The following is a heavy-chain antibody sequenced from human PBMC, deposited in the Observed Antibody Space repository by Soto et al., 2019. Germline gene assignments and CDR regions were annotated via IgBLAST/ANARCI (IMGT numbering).Heavy chain of an antibody. CDR3: ARIKVSRYYDFDL. Sequence: QVQLQESGPGLVKPSQTLSLTCTVSGGSISSGGYYWSWIRQHPGKGLEWIGYIYYSGSTYYNPSLKRRVTISVDTSKNQFSLKLSSVTAADTAVYYCARIKVSRYYDFDLWGRGTLVTVSS. CDR1: GGSISSGGYY. V-gene: IGHV4-31*03. D-gene: IGHD3-3*01. CDR2: IYYSGST. J-gene: IGHJ2*01.